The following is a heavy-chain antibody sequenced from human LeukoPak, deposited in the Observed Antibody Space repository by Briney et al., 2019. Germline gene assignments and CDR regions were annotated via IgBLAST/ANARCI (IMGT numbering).Heavy chain of an antibody. CDR3: ARVEWGSLAALDAWYFDL. CDR2: IYHSGNT. Sequence: PSETLSLTCAVSGYSISNPYYWGWVRQAPGKGLEWIGNIYHSGNTYYNPSLRRRVTISVDTSRNQLSLNLNSLTSADTALYYCARVEWGSLAALDAWYFDLWGRGILVAVSS. CDR1: GYSISNPYY. D-gene: IGHD6-6*01. V-gene: IGHV4-38-2*01. J-gene: IGHJ2*01.